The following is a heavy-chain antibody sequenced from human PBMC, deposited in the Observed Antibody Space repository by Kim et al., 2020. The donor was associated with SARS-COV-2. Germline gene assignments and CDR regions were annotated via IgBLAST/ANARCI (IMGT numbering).Heavy chain of an antibody. CDR2: IYYSGST. V-gene: IGHV4-59*13. CDR1: GGSISSYY. D-gene: IGHD1-26*01. CDR3: ARDPLHSGSYYGGGFYDY. Sequence: SETLSLTCTVSGGSISSYYWSWIRQPPGKGLEWIGYIYYSGSTNYNPSLKSRVTISVDTSKNQFSLKLSSVTAADTAVYYCARDPLHSGSYYGGGFYDY. J-gene: IGHJ4*01.